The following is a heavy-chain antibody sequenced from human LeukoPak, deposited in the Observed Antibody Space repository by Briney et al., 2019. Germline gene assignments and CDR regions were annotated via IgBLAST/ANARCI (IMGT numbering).Heavy chain of an antibody. J-gene: IGHJ4*02. Sequence: AGGSLRLSCAASGFMFSSNWMSWVRLAPGKGLEWVSFISTSGSYTFYADSVKGRFTFSRDNAENSLYLQMNSLRAEDTAVYYCAKDIKGGSYVDYWGQGTLVTVSS. CDR2: ISTSGSYT. CDR3: AKDIKGGSYVDY. D-gene: IGHD3-16*01. CDR1: GFMFSSNW. V-gene: IGHV3-21*04.